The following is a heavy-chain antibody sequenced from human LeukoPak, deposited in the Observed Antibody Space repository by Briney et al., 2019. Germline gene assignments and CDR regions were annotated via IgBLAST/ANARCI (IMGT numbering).Heavy chain of an antibody. J-gene: IGHJ4*02. CDR1: GASISSSGYY. D-gene: IGHD6-19*01. V-gene: IGHV4-39*07. CDR3: ARVPWYSSGHNFDY. CDR2: IYYSGST. Sequence: PSETLSLTCTVSGASISSSGYYWGWIRQPPGKGLEWIGSIYYSGSTYYNPSLKSRVTISIDTSKNQFSLKLSSVTAADTAVYYCARVPWYSSGHNFDYWGQGTLVTVSS.